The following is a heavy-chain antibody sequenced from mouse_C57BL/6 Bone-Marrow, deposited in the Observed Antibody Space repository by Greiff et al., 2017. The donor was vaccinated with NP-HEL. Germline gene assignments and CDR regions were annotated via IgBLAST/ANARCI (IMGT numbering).Heavy chain of an antibody. CDR2: IDPENGDT. CDR3: TTWNYADY. D-gene: IGHD1-1*01. J-gene: IGHJ2*01. Sequence: EVKLQESGAELVRPGASVKLSCTASGFNIKDDYMHWVKQRPEQGLEWIGWIDPENGDTEYASKFQGKATITADTSSNTAYLQLSSLTSEDTAVYYCTTWNYADYWGQGTTLTVSS. CDR1: GFNIKDDY. V-gene: IGHV14-4*01.